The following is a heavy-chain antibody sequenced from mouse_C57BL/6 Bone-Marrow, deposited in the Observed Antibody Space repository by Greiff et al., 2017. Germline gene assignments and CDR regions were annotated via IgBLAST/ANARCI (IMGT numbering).Heavy chain of an antibody. V-gene: IGHV5-6*01. CDR3: AGGLGDFDY. CDR2: ISSGGSYT. CDR1: GFTFSSYG. D-gene: IGHD4-1*01. Sequence: EVQGVESGGDLVKPGGSLKLSCAASGFTFSSYGMSWVRQTPDKRLEWVATISSGGSYTYYPDSVKGRFTISRDNAKNTLYLQMSSLKSEDTAMYYCAGGLGDFDYWGQGTTLSVSS. J-gene: IGHJ2*01.